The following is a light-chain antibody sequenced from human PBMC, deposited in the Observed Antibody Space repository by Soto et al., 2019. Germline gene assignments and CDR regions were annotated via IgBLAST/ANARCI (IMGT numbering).Light chain of an antibody. CDR3: CSYAGSSTFYYV. CDR1: SSDVGSYNL. J-gene: IGLJ1*01. CDR2: EVS. Sequence: SALTKPASVSVSPGQSITISCTRTSSDVGSYNLVSWYQQHPGKAPKLMIYEVSKRPSGVSNRFSGSKSGNTASLTISGLQAEDEADYYCCSYAGSSTFYYVFGTGTKVTVL. V-gene: IGLV2-23*02.